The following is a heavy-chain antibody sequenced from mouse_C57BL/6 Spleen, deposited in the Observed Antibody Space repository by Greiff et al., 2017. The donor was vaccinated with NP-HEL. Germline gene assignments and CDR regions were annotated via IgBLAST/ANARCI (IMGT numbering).Heavy chain of an antibody. Sequence: QVQLQQSGAELVKPGASVKMSCKASGYTFTSYWITWVKQRPGQGLEWIGDIYPGSGSTNYNEKFKSKATLTVDTSSSTAYMQLSSLTSEDSAVYYCARLRGNGAWFAYWGQGTLVTVSA. D-gene: IGHD2-1*01. J-gene: IGHJ3*01. CDR1: GYTFTSYW. V-gene: IGHV1-55*01. CDR2: IYPGSGST. CDR3: ARLRGNGAWFAY.